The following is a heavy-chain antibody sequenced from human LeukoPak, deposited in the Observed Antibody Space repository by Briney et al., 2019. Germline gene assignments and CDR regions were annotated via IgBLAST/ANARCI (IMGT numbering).Heavy chain of an antibody. CDR3: ARGPNYDFWSGYYAG. CDR1: GGSFSGYY. Sequence: SETLSLTCAVYGGSFSGYYWSWIRQPPGKGLEWIGEINHSGSTNYNPSLKSRVTISVDTSKNQFSLKLSSVTAAGTAVYYCARGPNYDFWSGYYAGGGQGTLVTVSS. CDR2: INHSGST. D-gene: IGHD3-3*01. V-gene: IGHV4-34*01. J-gene: IGHJ4*02.